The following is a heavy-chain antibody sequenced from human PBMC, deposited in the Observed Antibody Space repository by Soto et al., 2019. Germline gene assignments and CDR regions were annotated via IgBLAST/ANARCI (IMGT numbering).Heavy chain of an antibody. CDR1: GFTFSSYG. CDR2: ISYDGSNK. CDR3: AKVPYSSGWYRYYYYGMDV. Sequence: QVQLVESEGGVVQPGRSLRLSCAASGFTFSSYGMHWVRQAPGKGLEWVAVISYDGSNKYYADSVKGRFTISRDNSKNTLYLQMNSLRAEDTAVYYCAKVPYSSGWYRYYYYGMDVWGQGTTVTVSS. D-gene: IGHD6-19*01. J-gene: IGHJ6*02. V-gene: IGHV3-30*18.